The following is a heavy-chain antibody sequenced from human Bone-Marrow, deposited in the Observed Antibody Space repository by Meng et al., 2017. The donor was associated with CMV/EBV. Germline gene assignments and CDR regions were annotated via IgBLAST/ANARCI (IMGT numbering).Heavy chain of an antibody. CDR1: GGSFSAYY. V-gene: IGHV4-34*01. CDR3: ASSSLGTVLYYFDY. CDR2: INHSGNT. J-gene: IGHJ4*02. Sequence: SQTLSLTCAVYGGSFSAYYWSWIRQSPGKGLEWIGEINHSGNTNYNPSLKSRVTISVDTSKNQFSLKLSSVTAADTAVYYCASSSLGTVLYYFDYWGQGTLVTVSS. D-gene: IGHD2/OR15-2a*01.